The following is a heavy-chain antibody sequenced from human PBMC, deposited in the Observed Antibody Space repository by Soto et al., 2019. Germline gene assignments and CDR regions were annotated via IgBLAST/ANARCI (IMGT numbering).Heavy chain of an antibody. V-gene: IGHV1-18*04. J-gene: IGHJ1*01. D-gene: IGHD3-10*01. CDR2: MSAFTGKA. CDR3: ARDQRYYGSGYYYSDS. Sequence: VASVKVSCKASGYTFISYGISWVQQAPGQGLEWVGWMSAFTGKADYAQIFQDRVTMTTDTSTSTAYMELRSLRSDDTAVYYCARDQRYYGSGYYYSDSWGQGTLVT. CDR1: GYTFISYG.